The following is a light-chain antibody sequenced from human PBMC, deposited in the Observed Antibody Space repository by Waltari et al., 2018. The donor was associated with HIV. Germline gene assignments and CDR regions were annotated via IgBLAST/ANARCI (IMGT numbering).Light chain of an antibody. J-gene: IGLJ3*02. V-gene: IGLV3-9*01. CDR3: QVGDNNVV. Sequence: YELTQPLSVSVALGLTAKITCGGNNIGTKDVHWYQKRPGQAPVLVMFKDSNRPSGIPERFSVSKSRNTAALTISGVQVEDEADYFCQVGDNNVVFGGGTKLTVL. CDR2: KDS. CDR1: NIGTKD.